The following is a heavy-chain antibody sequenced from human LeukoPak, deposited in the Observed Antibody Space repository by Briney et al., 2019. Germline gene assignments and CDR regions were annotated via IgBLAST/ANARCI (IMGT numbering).Heavy chain of an antibody. V-gene: IGHV3-23*01. J-gene: IGHJ4*02. CDR1: GFTFSSYA. Sequence: GGSLTLSCTASGFTFSSYAMSWVRQAPGKGLEWVSAISCSGGSTYYADSVKGRFTISRDKSKNPLSLQMSSVRAEDTAVYYCAKEPVGITMVRGGIWGQGTLVTVSS. D-gene: IGHD3-10*01. CDR3: AKEPVGITMVRGGI. CDR2: ISCSGGST.